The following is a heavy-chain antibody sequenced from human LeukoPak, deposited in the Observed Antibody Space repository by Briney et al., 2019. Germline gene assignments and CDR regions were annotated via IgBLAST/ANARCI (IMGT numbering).Heavy chain of an antibody. D-gene: IGHD1/OR15-1a*01. V-gene: IGHV5-51*01. CDR3: ARSLDQTRVDY. J-gene: IGHJ4*02. CDR2: IYPGDSDT. Sequence: GESLKISCKGSGYIFTSYWIGWVRQLPGKGLEWMGIIYPGDSDTKYSPSFQGQVTISADKSISTAYLQWSSLKASDTAMYYCARSLDQTRVDYWGQGTLVTVSS. CDR1: GYIFTSYW.